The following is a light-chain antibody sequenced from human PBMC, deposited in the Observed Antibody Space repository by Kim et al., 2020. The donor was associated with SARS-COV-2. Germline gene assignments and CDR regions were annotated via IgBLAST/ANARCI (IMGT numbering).Light chain of an antibody. Sequence: LSTSAGDSVTIACLASQSIRRWLAWYQQKPGKAPKLLIHEASILEDGVPSRFSGSGYGTDFTLTISGLQPDDSATYYCQQYDSLSSFGQGTKLEI. CDR3: QQYDSLSS. CDR2: EAS. CDR1: QSIRRW. V-gene: IGKV1-5*01. J-gene: IGKJ2*01.